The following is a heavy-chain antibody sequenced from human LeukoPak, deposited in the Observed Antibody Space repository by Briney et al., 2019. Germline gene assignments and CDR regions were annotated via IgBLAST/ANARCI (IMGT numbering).Heavy chain of an antibody. J-gene: IGHJ4*01. CDR1: GFTLSTFA. D-gene: IGHD6-19*01. V-gene: IGHV3-23*01. CDR3: TKDREPDNGWDLDY. CDR2: ILAGGAT. Sequence: GGSLRLSCAASGFTLSTFAMNWVRQAPGKGLEWVSAILAGGATYYADPVKGRFTISRDSSTNTLYLQMKSLRVDDTAIYYCTKDREPDNGWDLDYWGQGTLLIVSS.